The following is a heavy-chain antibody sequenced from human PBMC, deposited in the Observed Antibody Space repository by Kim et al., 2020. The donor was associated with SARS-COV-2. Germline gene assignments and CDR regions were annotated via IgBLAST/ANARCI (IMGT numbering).Heavy chain of an antibody. CDR3: ARDKRDYYDSSGRDAFDI. J-gene: IGHJ3*02. V-gene: IGHV1-69*04. D-gene: IGHD3-22*01. Sequence: SVKVSCKASGGTFSSYAISWVRQAPGQGLEWMGRIIPILGIENYAQKFQGRVTITADKSTSTAYMELSSLRSEDTAVYYCARDKRDYYDSSGRDAFDIWGQGTMVTVSS. CDR2: IIPILGIE. CDR1: GGTFSSYA.